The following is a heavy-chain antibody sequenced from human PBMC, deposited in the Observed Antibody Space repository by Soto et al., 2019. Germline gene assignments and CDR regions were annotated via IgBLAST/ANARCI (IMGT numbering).Heavy chain of an antibody. Sequence: SETLSLTCTVSGGSISSYYWSWIRHPAGKGLEWIGRIYTSGSTNYNPSLKSRVTMSVDTSKNQFSLKLSSVTAADTAVYYCARDPGDSSGYPYYFDYWGQGTLVTVSS. V-gene: IGHV4-4*07. D-gene: IGHD3-22*01. CDR2: IYTSGST. J-gene: IGHJ4*02. CDR3: ARDPGDSSGYPYYFDY. CDR1: GGSISSYY.